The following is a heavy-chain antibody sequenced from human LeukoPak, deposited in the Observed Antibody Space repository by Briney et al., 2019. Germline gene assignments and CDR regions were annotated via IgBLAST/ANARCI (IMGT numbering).Heavy chain of an antibody. CDR3: ARSSWLRYDY. D-gene: IGHD5-12*01. J-gene: IGHJ4*02. CDR2: IYYSGKM. Sequence: SETLSLTCTVSGGSISSSDYYWGWIRQPPGKGLEWIGSIYYSGKMFYNPSLKSRVTISVDTSKNQFSLKLSSVTAADTAVYYCARSSWLRYDYWGQGTLVTVSS. V-gene: IGHV4-39*01. CDR1: GGSISSSDYY.